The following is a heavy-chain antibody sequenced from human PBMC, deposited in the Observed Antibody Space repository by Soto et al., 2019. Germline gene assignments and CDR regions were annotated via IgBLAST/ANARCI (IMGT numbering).Heavy chain of an antibody. CDR3: ARGTTMGKGWFGP. CDR2: ISPASGGT. J-gene: IGHJ5*02. Sequence: ASVKVSCKTSGYVFTGYFIHWVRQAPGQGLEWMGWISPASGGTEYAPKFQGRVTLTRDTSLSTAYMELTSLGSDDTAVYYCARGTTMGKGWFGPWGQGTLVTVSS. V-gene: IGHV1-2*02. D-gene: IGHD4-17*01. CDR1: GYVFTGYF.